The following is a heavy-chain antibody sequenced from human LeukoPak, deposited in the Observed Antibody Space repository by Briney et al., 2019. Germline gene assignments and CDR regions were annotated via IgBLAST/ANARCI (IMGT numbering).Heavy chain of an antibody. D-gene: IGHD3-22*01. V-gene: IGHV3-23*01. Sequence: GGSLRLSCAASGFTFSSYGMSWVRQAPGKGLGWVSVISGSGGSTYYADSVKGRFTISRDNSKNTVYLQVNSLRAEDTAVYYCAKDSDSSGSIGPSYFDYWGQGTLVTVSS. J-gene: IGHJ4*02. CDR3: AKDSDSSGSIGPSYFDY. CDR1: GFTFSSYG. CDR2: ISGSGGST.